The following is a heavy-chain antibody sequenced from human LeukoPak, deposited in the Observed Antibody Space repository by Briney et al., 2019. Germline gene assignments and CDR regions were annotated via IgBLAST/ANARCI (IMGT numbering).Heavy chain of an antibody. J-gene: IGHJ4*02. V-gene: IGHV3-23*01. CDR2: ISGSGAST. CDR1: VITFSSYA. Sequence: GGSLRLSCAASVITFSSYAMSWVRQAPGKGLEWVSGISGSGASTHYADSVKGRFTISRDNSKNTLYLQMNSLRAEDTAIYYCAKTLLGYWGQGTLVTVSS. CDR3: AKTLLGY.